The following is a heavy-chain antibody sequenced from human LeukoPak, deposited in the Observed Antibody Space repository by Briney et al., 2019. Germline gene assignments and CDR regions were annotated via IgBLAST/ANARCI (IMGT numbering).Heavy chain of an antibody. CDR2: ITSGFTP. J-gene: IGHJ4*02. V-gene: IGHV3-23*01. Sequence: GGSLSLSCAASGLTFSNYAMSWFRQAPGKGLEWVSGITSGFTPLYADSVKGRFTISRDSSKSTLHLQMNSLRAEDTAVYYCAKDYSDSRVGDVFLEYWGQGTLVTVSS. D-gene: IGHD1-26*01. CDR3: AKDYSDSRVGDVFLEY. CDR1: GLTFSNYA.